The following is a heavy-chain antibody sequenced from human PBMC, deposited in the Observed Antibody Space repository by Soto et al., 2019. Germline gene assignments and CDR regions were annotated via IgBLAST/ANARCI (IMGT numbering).Heavy chain of an antibody. CDR1: GFTFSSYS. CDR2: ISSSSSTI. J-gene: IGHJ5*02. V-gene: IGHV3-48*01. Sequence: PGGSLRLSCAASGFTFSSYSMNWVRQATGKGLEWVSYISSSSSTIYYADSVKGRFTISRDNAKNSLYLQMNSLRAEDTAVYYCARARAAAALNWFDPWGQGTLVTVSS. D-gene: IGHD6-13*01. CDR3: ARARAAAALNWFDP.